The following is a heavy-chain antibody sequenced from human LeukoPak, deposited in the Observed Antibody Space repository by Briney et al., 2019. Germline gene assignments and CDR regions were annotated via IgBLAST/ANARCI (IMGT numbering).Heavy chain of an antibody. J-gene: IGHJ4*02. D-gene: IGHD5-24*01. CDR1: GFTFSNYA. CDR2: IHYSGGST. Sequence: AGGSLRLSCAASGFTFSNYALSWVRQAPGKGLEWVSAIHYSGGSTYYADSVKGRFTISRDNSKNTLYLQMNSLRAEDTAVYYCAKVIREVDMSYDYWGQGALVTVSS. CDR3: AKVIREVDMSYDY. V-gene: IGHV3-23*01.